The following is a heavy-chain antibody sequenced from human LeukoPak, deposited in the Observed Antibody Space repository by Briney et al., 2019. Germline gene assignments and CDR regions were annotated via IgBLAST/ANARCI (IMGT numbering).Heavy chain of an antibody. V-gene: IGHV4-30-4*01. CDR1: GGSISSGDYY. CDR2: MYYSGST. CDR3: ARPYYYDSRIDP. Sequence: SQTLSLTCTVSGGSISSGDYYWSWIRQPPGKGLEWIAYMYYSGSTYYNPSLKSRVTMSADASKNQLSLKLSSVTAADTAVYYCARPYYYDSRIDPWGQGTLVTVSS. D-gene: IGHD3-22*01. J-gene: IGHJ5*02.